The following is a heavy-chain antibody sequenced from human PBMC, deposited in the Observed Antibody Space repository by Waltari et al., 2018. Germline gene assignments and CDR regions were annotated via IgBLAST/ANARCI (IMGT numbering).Heavy chain of an antibody. J-gene: IGHJ4*02. CDR2: ISSSSYI. V-gene: IGHV3-21*01. Sequence: EVQLVESGGGLVKPGGSLRLSCAASGFTFSSYSMNWVRQAPGKGLEWVSSISSSSYIYYADSVKGRFTISRDNAKNSLYLQMNSLRAEDTAVYYCARDSPYDSSGYYIDFDYWGQGTLVTVSS. CDR1: GFTFSSYS. D-gene: IGHD3-22*01. CDR3: ARDSPYDSSGYYIDFDY.